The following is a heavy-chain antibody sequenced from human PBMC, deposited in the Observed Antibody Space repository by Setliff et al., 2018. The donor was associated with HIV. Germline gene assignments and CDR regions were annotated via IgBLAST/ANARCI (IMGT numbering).Heavy chain of an antibody. CDR2: INPNAGSS. D-gene: IGHD6-19*01. CDR1: GYTFTTYF. V-gene: IGHV1-46*01. CDR3: ARDRSSGWSYYYGLDV. J-gene: IGHJ6*04. Sequence: GASVKVSCKASGYTFTTYFVHWVRQAPGQGLEWMGIINPNAGSSSLAQKFQGRVIMTWDTSTSTVYMELSSLTSEDTAVYFCARDRSSGWSYYYGLDVWGKGTTVTVSS.